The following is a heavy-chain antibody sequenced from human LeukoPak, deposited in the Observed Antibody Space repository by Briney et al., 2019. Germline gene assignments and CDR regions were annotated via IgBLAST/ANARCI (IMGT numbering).Heavy chain of an antibody. CDR3: AVYCSSTSCSQRDFDY. D-gene: IGHD2-2*01. V-gene: IGHV1-8*01. CDR1: GYTFTSYD. CDR2: MNPNSGNT. J-gene: IGHJ4*02. Sequence: GASVKVSCKASGYTFTSYDINWVRQATGQGLEWMGWMNPNSGNTGYAQKFQGRVTMTRNTSISTAYMELSSLRSEDTAVYYCAVYCSSTSCSQRDFDYWGQGTLVTVPS.